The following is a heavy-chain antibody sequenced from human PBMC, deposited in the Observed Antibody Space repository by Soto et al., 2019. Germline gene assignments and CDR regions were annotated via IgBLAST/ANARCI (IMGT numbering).Heavy chain of an antibody. V-gene: IGHV1-69*01. Sequence: QVQLVQSGAEVKKPGSSVKVSCKASGGTFSSYAISWVRQAPGQGLEWMGGIIPIFGTANYAQKFQGRVTITADESTSTAYRELSSLRSEDTAVYYCARDQGEYCSSTSCPSSYYYYGMDVWGQGTTVTVSS. J-gene: IGHJ6*02. CDR1: GGTFSSYA. D-gene: IGHD2-2*01. CDR2: IIPIFGTA. CDR3: ARDQGEYCSSTSCPSSYYYYGMDV.